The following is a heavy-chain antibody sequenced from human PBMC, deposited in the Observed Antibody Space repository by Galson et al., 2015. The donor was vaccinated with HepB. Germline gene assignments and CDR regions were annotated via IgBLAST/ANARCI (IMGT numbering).Heavy chain of an antibody. Sequence: SVRLSCAASGFTFDGYSMHWVRQAPGQGLEWVAGISCNGGSISYADSVKGRFTISRDNAKTSLSLKMNSLRAEDTALYYCANDCYCSNFGVVTLDHWGQGTLVTVSS. CDR2: ISCNGGSI. D-gene: IGHD3-3*01. CDR1: GFTFDGYS. J-gene: IGHJ5*02. V-gene: IGHV3-9*01. CDR3: ANDCYCSNFGVVTLDH.